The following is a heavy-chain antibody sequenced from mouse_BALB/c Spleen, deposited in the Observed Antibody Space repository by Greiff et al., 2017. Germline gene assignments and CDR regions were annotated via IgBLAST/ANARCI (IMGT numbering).Heavy chain of an antibody. CDR3: ARGRFAY. V-gene: IGHV1S81*02. J-gene: IGHJ3*01. CDR1: GYTFTSYY. CDR2: INPSNGGT. Sequence: QVQLKESGAELVKPGASVKLSCKASGYTFTSYYMYWVKQRPGQGLEWIGGINPSNGGTNFNEKFKSKATLTVDKSSSTAYMQLSSLTSEDSAVYYCARGRFAYWGQGTLVTVSA.